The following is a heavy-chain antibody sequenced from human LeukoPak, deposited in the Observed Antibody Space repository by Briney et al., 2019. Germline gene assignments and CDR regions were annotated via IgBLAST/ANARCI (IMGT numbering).Heavy chain of an antibody. J-gene: IGHJ5*02. V-gene: IGHV4-39*01. CDR1: GGSISSSNYF. CDR2: IYYTGST. CDR3: ARAYSSSWYFNWFDP. Sequence: SETLSLTCTVSGGSISSSNYFWGWIRQPPGKGLEWIGSIYYTGSTYYNPSLKSRVTIFVDTSKNQFSLKLSSVTAADTAVYYCARAYSSSWYFNWFDPWGQGTLVTVSS. D-gene: IGHD6-13*01.